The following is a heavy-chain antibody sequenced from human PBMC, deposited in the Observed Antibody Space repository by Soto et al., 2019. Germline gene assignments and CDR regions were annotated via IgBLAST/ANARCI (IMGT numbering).Heavy chain of an antibody. V-gene: IGHV3-30-3*01. J-gene: IGHJ6*02. D-gene: IGHD3-10*01. CDR1: GFTFSSYA. Sequence: PGGSLRLSCAASGFTFSSYAMHWVRQAPGKGLEWVAVISYDGSNKYYADSVKGRFTISRDNSKNTLYLQMNSLRAEDTAVYYCARTRDGFLLWFGEPSHYYGMDVWGQGTTVTVSS. CDR3: ARTRDGFLLWFGEPSHYYGMDV. CDR2: ISYDGSNK.